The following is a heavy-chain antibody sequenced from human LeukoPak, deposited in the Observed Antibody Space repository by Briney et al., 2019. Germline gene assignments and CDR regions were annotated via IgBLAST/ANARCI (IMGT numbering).Heavy chain of an antibody. CDR2: INHSGST. J-gene: IGHJ6*02. V-gene: IGHV4-34*01. Sequence: SETLSLTCAVYGGSFSGYYWSWIRQPPGKGLEWIGEINHSGSTNYNPSLKSRVTISVDTSKNQFSLKLSSVTAADTAVYYCARAGGSSWPYYYYGMDVWAKGPRSPSP. CDR3: ARAGGSSWPYYYYGMDV. CDR1: GGSFSGYY. D-gene: IGHD6-13*01.